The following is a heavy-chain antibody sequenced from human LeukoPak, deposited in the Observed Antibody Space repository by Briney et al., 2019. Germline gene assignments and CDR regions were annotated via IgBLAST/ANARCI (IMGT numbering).Heavy chain of an antibody. J-gene: IGHJ6*03. CDR2: IKQDGSEK. CDR3: AGDQPYSSGWYYYYYMDV. Sequence: PGGSLRLSCAASGFTFSSYWMSWVRQAPGKGLEWVANIKQDGSEKYYVDSVKGRFTISRDNAKNSLYLQMNSLRAEDTAVYYCAGDQPYSSGWYYYYYMDVWGKGTTVTVSS. D-gene: IGHD6-19*01. CDR1: GFTFSSYW. V-gene: IGHV3-7*01.